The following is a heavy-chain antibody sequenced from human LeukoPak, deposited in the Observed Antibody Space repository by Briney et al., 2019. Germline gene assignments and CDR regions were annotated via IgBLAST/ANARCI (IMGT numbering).Heavy chain of an antibody. CDR3: ARLLGHDPNDY. CDR1: GGSISISSYY. Sequence: TSETLSLTCTVSGGSISISSYYWSWIRQPAGKGLEWIGRIYTSGSTNYNPSLKSRVTMSVDTSKNQFSLKLSSVTAADTAVYYCARLLGHDPNDYWGQGTLVTVSS. CDR2: IYTSGST. J-gene: IGHJ4*02. D-gene: IGHD1-1*01. V-gene: IGHV4-4*07.